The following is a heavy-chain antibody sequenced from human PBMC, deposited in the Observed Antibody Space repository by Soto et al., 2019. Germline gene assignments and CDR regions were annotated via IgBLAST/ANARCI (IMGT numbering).Heavy chain of an antibody. Sequence: QVQLQQWGAGLLKPSETLSLTCAVYGGSFSAYDWTWIRQPPGTGLEWIGEINHSGSTNYNPSLKSQVTISVDTSKNQFSLKLTSVTAADTAVYYCARDKITGLFDYWGQGTLVTVSS. J-gene: IGHJ4*02. CDR3: ARDKITGLFDY. CDR2: INHSGST. CDR1: GGSFSAYD. V-gene: IGHV4-34*01. D-gene: IGHD2-8*02.